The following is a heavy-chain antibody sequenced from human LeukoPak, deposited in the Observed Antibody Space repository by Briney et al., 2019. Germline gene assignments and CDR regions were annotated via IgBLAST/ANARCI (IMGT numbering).Heavy chain of an antibody. J-gene: IGHJ4*02. CDR3: VRDGCSSNTCYSGDY. D-gene: IGHD2-2*01. CDR2: ISTYHDEI. V-gene: IGHV1-18*01. CDR1: GYTFTNYG. Sequence: ASVKVSCKASGYTFTNYGLSWVRQAPGQGLEWMGWISTYHDEINYAQKFQGRVTMTTDTSTSTAYMQLRSLRPDDTAMYYCVRDGCSSNTCYSGDYWGQGTLVTVSS.